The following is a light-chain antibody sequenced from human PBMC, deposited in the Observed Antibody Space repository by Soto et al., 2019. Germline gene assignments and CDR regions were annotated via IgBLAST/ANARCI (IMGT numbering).Light chain of an antibody. CDR3: QSFDSSLSGSSV. CDR1: SSNIGAGYD. J-gene: IGLJ2*01. CDR2: ADN. Sequence: QPVLTQPPSVSGAPGQRVTISCAGSSSNIGAGYDVHWYQHLPGTAPRLLIYADNQRPSGVPDRFSGSKSGTSASLAITGLQAGDESDYYCQSFDSSLSGSSVFGGGTKLTVL. V-gene: IGLV1-40*01.